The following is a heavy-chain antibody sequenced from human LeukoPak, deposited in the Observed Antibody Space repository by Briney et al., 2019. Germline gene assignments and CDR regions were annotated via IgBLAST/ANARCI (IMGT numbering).Heavy chain of an antibody. CDR3: ARHGITRTFDP. Sequence: PSETLSLTCAVSGYSISSGYYWGWIRQPPGKGLEWIGSIYHSGSTYYNPSLKSRVTISVDTSKNQFSLKLSSVTAADTAVYYCARHGITRTFDPLGQGTMVTVSS. D-gene: IGHD1-7*01. V-gene: IGHV4-38-2*01. J-gene: IGHJ5*02. CDR1: GYSISSGYY. CDR2: IYHSGST.